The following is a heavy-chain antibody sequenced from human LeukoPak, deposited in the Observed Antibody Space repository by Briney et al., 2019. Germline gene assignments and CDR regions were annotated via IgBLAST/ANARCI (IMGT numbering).Heavy chain of an antibody. CDR3: ATVNYDYVWGSYRPRYYFDY. Sequence: ASVKVSCKASGYTFTSYGISWVRQAPGQGLEWMGWISAYNGNTNYAQKLQGRVTMTTDTSTSTAYMELSSLRSEDTAVYYCATVNYDYVWGSYRPRYYFDYWGQGTLVTVSS. D-gene: IGHD3-16*02. V-gene: IGHV1-18*01. J-gene: IGHJ4*02. CDR1: GYTFTSYG. CDR2: ISAYNGNT.